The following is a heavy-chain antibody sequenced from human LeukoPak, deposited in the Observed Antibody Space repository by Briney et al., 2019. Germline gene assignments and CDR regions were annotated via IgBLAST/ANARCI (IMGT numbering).Heavy chain of an antibody. CDR1: GYTFTDYY. D-gene: IGHD3-10*01. V-gene: IGHV1-2*02. CDR3: AREHLFSGSENYVLHNWFDP. Sequence: ASVKVSCKASGYTFTDYYMHWVRQAPGQGPEWMGRINPDTGGTNSAQRFQGRVTMTRDTSIRTAYMELSSLRSDDTAVYYCAREHLFSGSENYVLHNWFDPWGQGTLVTVSS. J-gene: IGHJ5*02. CDR2: INPDTGGT.